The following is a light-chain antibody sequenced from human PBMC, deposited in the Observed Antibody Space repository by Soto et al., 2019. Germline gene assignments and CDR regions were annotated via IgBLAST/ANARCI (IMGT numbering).Light chain of an antibody. V-gene: IGKV1-5*03. CDR2: KAS. J-gene: IGKJ1*01. CDR1: QSISSW. Sequence: DIHITQSPSTLSASVGDRVTITCRASQSISSWLAWYQQKPGKAPKLLIYKASSLESGVPSRFSGSGSGTEFTLTISSLQPDDFATYYCQQYNSYWWTFGQGTKVDIK. CDR3: QQYNSYWWT.